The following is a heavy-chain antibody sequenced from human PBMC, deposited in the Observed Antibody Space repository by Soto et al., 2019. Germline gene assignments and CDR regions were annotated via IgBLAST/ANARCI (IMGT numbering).Heavy chain of an antibody. J-gene: IGHJ4*02. D-gene: IGHD3-10*01. CDR3: ARGGSGSYYFDY. CDR1: GGSISSGDYY. Sequence: PSETLSLTCTVSGGSISSGDYYWSWIRQPPGKGLEWIGYIYYSGSTYYNPSLKSRVTISVDTSKNQFSLKLSSVTAADTAVYYCARGGSGSYYFDYWGQGTLVTVSS. CDR2: IYYSGST. V-gene: IGHV4-30-4*01.